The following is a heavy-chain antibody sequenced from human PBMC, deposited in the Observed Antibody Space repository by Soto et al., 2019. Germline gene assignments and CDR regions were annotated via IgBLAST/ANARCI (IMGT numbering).Heavy chain of an antibody. D-gene: IGHD3-3*01. CDR3: AKSFYNFWSGYHSAGDFDY. CDR1: GFSFSSYG. J-gene: IGHJ4*02. Sequence: PGGFLGLSCAASGFSFSSYGMHWVRQAPGKGLEWVAVISYDGSNKYYADSVKGRFTISRDNSKNTLYLQMNSLRAEDTAVYYCAKSFYNFWSGYHSAGDFDYWGQGTLVTLYS. CDR2: ISYDGSNK. V-gene: IGHV3-30*18.